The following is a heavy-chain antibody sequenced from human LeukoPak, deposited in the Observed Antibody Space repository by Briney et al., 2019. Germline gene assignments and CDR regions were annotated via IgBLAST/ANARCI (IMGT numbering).Heavy chain of an antibody. CDR2: TWYDGSKK. CDR1: GLTFSTYG. J-gene: IGHJ2*01. D-gene: IGHD1-26*01. V-gene: IGHV3-33*01. CDR3: ARAGVVGATDYWYFDL. Sequence: GTSLRLSRAPSGLTFSTYGMHCVRQAPGKGLEWVAVTWYDGSKKYYADSVKGRFTISRDNSKNTLYLQMNSLRAEDTAVYYCARAGVVGATDYWYFDLWGRGTLVTVSS.